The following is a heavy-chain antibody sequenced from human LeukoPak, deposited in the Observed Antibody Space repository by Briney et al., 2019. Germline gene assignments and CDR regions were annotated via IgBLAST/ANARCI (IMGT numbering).Heavy chain of an antibody. J-gene: IGHJ6*03. D-gene: IGHD6-25*01. CDR1: GFTFSSYG. CDR3: ARDQRYYYYMDV. V-gene: IGHV3-33*01. CDR2: IWYDGSNR. Sequence: PGGSLRLSCAASGFTFSSYGVHWVRQAPGKGLEWVAVIWYDGSNRYYADSVKGRFTISRDNSKNTLYLQMNSLRAEDTAVYYCARDQRYYYYMDVWGKGTTVTVSS.